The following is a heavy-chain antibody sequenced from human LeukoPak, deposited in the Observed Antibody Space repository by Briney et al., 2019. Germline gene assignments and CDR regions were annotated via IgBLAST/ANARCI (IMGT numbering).Heavy chain of an antibody. Sequence: SETLSLTCAVYGGSFSGYYWSWIRQPPGKGLEWIGEINHSGSTNYNPSLKSRVTISVDTSKNQFSLKLSSVTAADTAVYYCARARIKRITGTTVPPTGYYYYMDVWGKGTTVTVSS. D-gene: IGHD1-7*01. CDR1: GGSFSGYY. V-gene: IGHV4-34*01. J-gene: IGHJ6*03. CDR3: ARARIKRITGTTVPPTGYYYYMDV. CDR2: INHSGST.